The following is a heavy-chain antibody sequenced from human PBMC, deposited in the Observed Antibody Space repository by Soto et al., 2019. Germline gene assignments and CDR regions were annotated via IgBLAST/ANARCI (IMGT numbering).Heavy chain of an antibody. D-gene: IGHD3-16*02. CDR3: ARDLSEYFDY. Sequence: GGSLRLSCAASGFTFSSYAMHWVRQAPGKGLEWVAVISYDGSNKYYADSVKGRFTISRDNSKNTLYLQMNSLRAEDTAVYYCARDLSEYFDYWGQGTLVTVSS. V-gene: IGHV3-30-3*01. CDR1: GFTFSSYA. J-gene: IGHJ4*02. CDR2: ISYDGSNK.